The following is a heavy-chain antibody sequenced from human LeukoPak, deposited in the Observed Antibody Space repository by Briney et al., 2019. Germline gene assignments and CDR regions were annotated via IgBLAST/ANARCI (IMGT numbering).Heavy chain of an antibody. CDR3: ATATDYFDY. CDR2: FDPENGET. J-gene: IGHJ4*02. CDR1: GYTLTELS. Sequence: ASVKVSCTVSGYTLTELSVHWVRQAPGKGLEWMGGFDPENGETIYAQSFQGRLTMTEGTSTDTAYMELSSLRSEDTAVYYCATATDYFDYWGQGTLVTVSS. V-gene: IGHV1-24*01.